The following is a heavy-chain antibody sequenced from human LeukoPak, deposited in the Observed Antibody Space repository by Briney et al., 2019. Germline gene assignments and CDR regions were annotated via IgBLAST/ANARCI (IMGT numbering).Heavy chain of an antibody. CDR2: INHSGST. CDR3: ARGRGVGATGNFDY. J-gene: IGHJ4*02. V-gene: IGHV4-34*01. Sequence: KTSETLSLTCAVYGGSFSGYYWSWIRQPPGKGLEWIGEINHSGSTNYNPSLKSRVTISVDTSKNQFSLKLSSVTAADTAVYYCARGRGVGATGNFDYWGQGTLVTVSS. CDR1: GGSFSGYY. D-gene: IGHD1-26*01.